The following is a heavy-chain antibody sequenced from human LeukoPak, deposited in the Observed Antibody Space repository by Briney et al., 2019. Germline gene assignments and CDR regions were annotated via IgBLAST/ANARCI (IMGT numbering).Heavy chain of an antibody. CDR1: GYTFTSYG. Sequence: ASVKVSCKASGYTFTSYGISWVRQAPGQGLEWMGWISAYNGNTNYAQKLQGRVTMTTDTSTSTAYMELRSLRSDDTAVYYCARARTPALRGSGWYGCVYWGQGTLVTVSS. CDR3: ARARTPALRGSGWYGCVY. D-gene: IGHD6-19*01. J-gene: IGHJ4*02. V-gene: IGHV1-18*01. CDR2: ISAYNGNT.